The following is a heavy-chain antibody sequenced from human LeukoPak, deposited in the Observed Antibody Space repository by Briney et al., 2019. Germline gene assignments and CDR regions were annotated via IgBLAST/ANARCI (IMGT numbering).Heavy chain of an antibody. J-gene: IGHJ4*02. V-gene: IGHV1-18*01. CDR2: ISAYNGNT. D-gene: IGHD4-17*01. Sequence: GASVKVSCKASGGTFSSYAISWVRQAPGQGLEWMGWISAYNGNTNYAQKLQGRVTMTTDTSTSTAYMELRSLRSDDTAVYYCARVHGDYVFDYFDYWGQGTLVTVSS. CDR3: ARVHGDYVFDYFDY. CDR1: GGTFSSYA.